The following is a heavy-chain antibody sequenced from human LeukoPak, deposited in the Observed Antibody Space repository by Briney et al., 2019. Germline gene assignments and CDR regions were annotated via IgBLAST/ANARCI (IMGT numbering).Heavy chain of an antibody. Sequence: PSETLSLTCTVSGGSISSSDYYWAWIRQPPGKGLEWIASIFYSGTTYYNPSLKSRVIISVDTSKNQFSVKLNSVTAADTALYYCARPVSLTGGLDNWGRGTLVTVSS. CDR2: IFYSGTT. J-gene: IGHJ4*02. CDR1: GGSISSSDYY. V-gene: IGHV4-39*01. D-gene: IGHD7-27*01. CDR3: ARPVSLTGGLDN.